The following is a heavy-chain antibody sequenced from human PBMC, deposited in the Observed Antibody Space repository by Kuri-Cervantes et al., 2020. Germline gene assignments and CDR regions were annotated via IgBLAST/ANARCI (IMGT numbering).Heavy chain of an antibody. V-gene: IGHV4-31*03. D-gene: IGHD3-16*02. J-gene: IGHJ3*02. CDR1: GFSLSTSGMC. CDR2: IYYSGST. CDR3: ARDHRRRPTSDAFDI. Sequence: SGPTLVKPTQTLTLTCTFSGFSLSTSGMCVSWIRQHPGKGLEWIGYIYYSGSTYYNPSLKSRVTISVDTSKNQFSLKLSSVTAADTAVYYCARDHRRRPTSDAFDIWGQGTMVTVSS.